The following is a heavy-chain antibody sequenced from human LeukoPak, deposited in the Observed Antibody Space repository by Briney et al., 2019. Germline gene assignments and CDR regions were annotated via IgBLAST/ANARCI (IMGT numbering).Heavy chain of an antibody. Sequence: GGSLRLSCAASGFTFSSSAMSWVRQVPGKGLEWVSGISASGGSTYYADSVRGRFTISRDNSKNTLYLQMNSLRAEDTAVYYCARNSNYYDSSGYYYFDYWGQGTLVTVSS. J-gene: IGHJ4*02. CDR2: ISASGGST. V-gene: IGHV3-23*01. CDR3: ARNSNYYDSSGYYYFDY. D-gene: IGHD3-22*01. CDR1: GFTFSSSA.